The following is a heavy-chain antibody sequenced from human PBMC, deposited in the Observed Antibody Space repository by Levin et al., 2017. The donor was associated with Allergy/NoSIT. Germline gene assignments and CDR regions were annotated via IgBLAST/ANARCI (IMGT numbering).Heavy chain of an antibody. V-gene: IGHV4-39*01. D-gene: IGHD2-2*01. Sequence: PSETLSLTCTVSGGSISSSSYYWGWIRQPPGTGLEWIGSIYYSGSTYYNPSLKSRVTISVDTSKNQFSLKLSSVTAADTAVYYCARRGWVGVPAAFNYYYYMDVWGKGTTVTVSS. CDR3: ARRGWVGVPAAFNYYYYMDV. CDR1: GGSISSSSYY. J-gene: IGHJ6*03. CDR2: IYYSGST.